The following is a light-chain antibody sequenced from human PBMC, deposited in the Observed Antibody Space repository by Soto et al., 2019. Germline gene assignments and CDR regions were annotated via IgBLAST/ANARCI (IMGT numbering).Light chain of an antibody. CDR3: AAWDDSLNGLV. V-gene: IGLV1-44*01. CDR2: NNN. CDR1: SSNIGSNT. J-gene: IGLJ1*01. Sequence: QSVLTQPPSASGTPGQRVTISCSGSSSNIGSNTVNWYQQLPGTAPNLLIYNNNQRPSWVPDRFSGSKSGTSASLAISGLQSEDEEDYYCAAWDDSLNGLVFGTGTKVTVL.